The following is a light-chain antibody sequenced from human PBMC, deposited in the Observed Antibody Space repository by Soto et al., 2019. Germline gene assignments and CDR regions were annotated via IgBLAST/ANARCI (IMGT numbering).Light chain of an antibody. CDR3: QQSFT. CDR1: QSINSW. J-gene: IGKJ3*01. V-gene: IGKV1-5*03. CDR2: KAS. Sequence: DIQMTQSPSTLSASVGDRVTITCRASQSINSWLAWYQQKPGRHPKLLVYKASTFESGVPSRFSGSGSGTEFTLTISSLQPDDFATYYCQQSFTFGPGTKVDIK.